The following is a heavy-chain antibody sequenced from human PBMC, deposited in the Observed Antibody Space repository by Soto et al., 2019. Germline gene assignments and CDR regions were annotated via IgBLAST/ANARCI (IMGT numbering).Heavy chain of an antibody. CDR1: GGSFSSYY. CDR2: INHSGST. J-gene: IGHJ6*02. CDR3: ARGGKRGYTGYGRNYYYYGMDV. D-gene: IGHD5-12*01. Sequence: QVHLQQWGAGLLKPSETLSLTCAVYGGSFSSYYWRWVRQPPGKGLEWIGAINHSGSTNNNPSLKSRVTISVDTAKNQFSLKLSSVTAADTAVYYCARGGKRGYTGYGRNYYYYGMDVWGQWTTVTVSS. V-gene: IGHV4-34*01.